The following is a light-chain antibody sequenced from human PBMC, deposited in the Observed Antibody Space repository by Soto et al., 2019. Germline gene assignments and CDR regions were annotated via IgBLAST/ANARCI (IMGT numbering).Light chain of an antibody. CDR3: QQYNAWNLIS. CDR1: QRISTK. V-gene: IGKV3-15*01. CDR2: AAS. J-gene: IGKJ5*01. Sequence: EIVMTQSPASLSVSPGERVTLSWRASQRISTKVGWYQQRPGQAPRLLIYAASTRATGIPARFSGSGSGTEFTLTISSRDSEDSAVYYCQQYNAWNLISFGQGTRLEIK.